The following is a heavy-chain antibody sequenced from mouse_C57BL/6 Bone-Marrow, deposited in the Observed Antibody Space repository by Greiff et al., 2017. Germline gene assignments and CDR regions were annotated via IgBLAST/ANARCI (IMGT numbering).Heavy chain of an antibody. J-gene: IGHJ2*01. Sequence: VQPQQSGAELVRPGASVKLSCKASGYTFTDYYINWVKQRPGQGLEWIARIYPGSGNTYYNEKFKGKATLTAEKSSSTAYMQLSSLTSEDSAVYFCARVEWLLPYYFDYWGQGTTLTVSS. CDR2: IYPGSGNT. CDR1: GYTFTDYY. CDR3: ARVEWLLPYYFDY. D-gene: IGHD2-3*01. V-gene: IGHV1-76*01.